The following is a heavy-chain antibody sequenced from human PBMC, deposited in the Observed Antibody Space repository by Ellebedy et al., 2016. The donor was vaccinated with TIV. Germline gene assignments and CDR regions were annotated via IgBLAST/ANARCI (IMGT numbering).Heavy chain of an antibody. CDR2: IYSSGST. V-gene: IGHV4-39*07. J-gene: IGHJ4*02. CDR3: ATGPNQDFFDY. CDR1: GGSISSSSYY. D-gene: IGHD1-14*01. Sequence: MPSETLSLTCTVSGGSISSSSYYWGWIRQLPGKGLEWIGSIYSSGSTYYNPSLRSRVTIELDTSKNQLSLKMSSVTAADTAVYYCATGPNQDFFDYWGQGTQVTVSP.